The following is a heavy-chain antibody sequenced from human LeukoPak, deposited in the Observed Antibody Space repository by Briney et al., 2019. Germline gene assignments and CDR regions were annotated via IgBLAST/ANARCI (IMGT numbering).Heavy chain of an antibody. Sequence: PSETLSLTCTVSGGSISSYYWSWIRQPPGKGLEWIGYIYYSGSTSYNPSLKSRVTISVDTSKNQFSLKLSSVTAADTAVYYCARSAYYYYYGMDVWGQGTTVTVSS. CDR2: IYYSGST. CDR1: GGSISSYY. CDR3: ARSAYYYYYGMDV. V-gene: IGHV4-59*08. J-gene: IGHJ6*02.